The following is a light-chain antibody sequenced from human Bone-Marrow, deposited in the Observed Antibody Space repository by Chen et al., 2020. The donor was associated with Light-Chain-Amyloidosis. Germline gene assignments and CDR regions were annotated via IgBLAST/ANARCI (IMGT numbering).Light chain of an antibody. V-gene: IGKV1-5*01. CDR1: ETITNW. CDR2: DAS. CDR3: QQYNSYLAT. Sequence: IQMTQSPSALSASVGDKITIPCRASETITNWVAGYQQKPGKAPKLLIYDASTLHSGVPSRFSASGSGTEFTLTITSLQPDDFATYYCQQYNSYLATFGQGTKV. J-gene: IGKJ1*01.